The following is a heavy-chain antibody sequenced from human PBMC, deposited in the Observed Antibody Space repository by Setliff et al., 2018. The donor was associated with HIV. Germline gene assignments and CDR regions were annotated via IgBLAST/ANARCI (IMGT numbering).Heavy chain of an antibody. CDR2: FNPNTGEA. J-gene: IGHJ4*02. V-gene: IGHV1-2*02. Sequence: ASVKVSCKAFGYIFDVYLIHWLRHAPGQGLEWLGWFNPNTGEAKYAHNVQGRLTMTSDTSNSTAYMELNRLRSDDTAVYYCARIRLGYNDLTPPRYTHALGYWGQGTQGTVSS. CDR3: ARIRLGYNDLTPPRYTHALGY. D-gene: IGHD6-25*01. CDR1: GYIFDVYL.